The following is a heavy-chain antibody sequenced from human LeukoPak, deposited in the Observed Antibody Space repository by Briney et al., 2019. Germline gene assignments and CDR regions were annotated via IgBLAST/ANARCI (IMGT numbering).Heavy chain of an antibody. CDR1: GFTFSAHG. V-gene: IGHV3-33*06. J-gene: IGHJ4*02. CDR3: AKDRGVVRGVDY. D-gene: IGHD3-10*01. Sequence: PGRSLRLSCAASGFTFSAHGMRWVRQAPGKGLEWVALTWYDGSSEYYAASVKGRLTISRDNSKNTLYLQMNSLRAEDTAVYYCAKDRGVVRGVDYWGQGTLVTVSS. CDR2: TWYDGSSE.